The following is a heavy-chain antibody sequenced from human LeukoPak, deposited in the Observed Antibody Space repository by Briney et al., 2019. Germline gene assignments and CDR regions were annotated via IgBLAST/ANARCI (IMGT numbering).Heavy chain of an antibody. CDR2: ISAYNGNT. D-gene: IGHD6-19*01. CDR1: GYTFTNYV. V-gene: IGHV1-18*01. Sequence: GASVKVSCKASGYTFTNYVISWVRQAPGQGLEWMGWISAYNGNTDYAQKLQGRVTMTTDTSTSTAYMELRSLRSDDTAVYYCARDSAWLVPSAEYFKHWGQGTLVTVSS. CDR3: ARDSAWLVPSAEYFKH. J-gene: IGHJ1*01.